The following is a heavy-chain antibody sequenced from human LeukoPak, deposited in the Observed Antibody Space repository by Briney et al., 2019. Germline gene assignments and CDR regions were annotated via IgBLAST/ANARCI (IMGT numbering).Heavy chain of an antibody. V-gene: IGHV3-15*01. CDR3: TTRPNPRDGPSDF. J-gene: IGHJ4*02. Sequence: GGSLGLSCAVSGFTFSNAWMSWVRQAPGKGLEWVGRIKNKVDGGTTDYAAPVKGRFTISRADSENTLYLQMDSLRIEDTAVYFCTTRPNPRDGPSDFWGQGTLVTVSS. CDR2: IKNKVDGGTT. CDR1: GFTFSNAW.